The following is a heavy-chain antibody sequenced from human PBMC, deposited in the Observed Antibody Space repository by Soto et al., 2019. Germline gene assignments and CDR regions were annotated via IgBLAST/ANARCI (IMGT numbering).Heavy chain of an antibody. D-gene: IGHD6-19*01. V-gene: IGHV3-48*02. CDR3: ARSVEGHFDN. Sequence: EVQLVESGGGLVQPGGSLRLSCAASGFTFSVYSMNWIRQAPGKGLQWVAYMTSDMRTIHYADSVKGRFTISRDNAKNLVFLQMTSLRDEDTAVDFCARSVEGHFDNWGQGALVTVSS. CDR1: GFTFSVYS. CDR2: MTSDMRTI. J-gene: IGHJ4*02.